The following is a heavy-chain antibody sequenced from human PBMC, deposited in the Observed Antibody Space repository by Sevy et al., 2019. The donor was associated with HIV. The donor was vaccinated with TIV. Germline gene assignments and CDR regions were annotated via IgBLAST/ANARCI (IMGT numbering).Heavy chain of an antibody. Sequence: ASVKVSCKASGGTFTTYGFTWVRQAPGQGLEWMGGITPIFGTVNYAQKFQGRVTMTADESTSTVYMELSSLTSEDTAVYYCARDPRRSDDRSWFDPWGQGTLVTVSS. J-gene: IGHJ5*02. V-gene: IGHV1-69*13. D-gene: IGHD3-3*01. CDR1: GGTFTTYG. CDR2: ITPIFGTV. CDR3: ARDPRRSDDRSWFDP.